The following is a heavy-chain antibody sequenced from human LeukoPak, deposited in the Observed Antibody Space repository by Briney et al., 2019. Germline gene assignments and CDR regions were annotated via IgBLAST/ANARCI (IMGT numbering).Heavy chain of an antibody. D-gene: IGHD6-13*01. J-gene: IGHJ6*03. V-gene: IGHV4-59*01. CDR3: ARGSWSYYYMDV. CDR2: IYYSGST. CDR1: GGSISSYY. Sequence: SETLSLTCTVSGGSISSYYWSWIRQPPGKGLEWIGYIYYSGSTNYNPSLKSRVTISVDTSKNQFSLKLSSVTAADTAVYYCARGSWSYYYMDVRGKGTTVTISS.